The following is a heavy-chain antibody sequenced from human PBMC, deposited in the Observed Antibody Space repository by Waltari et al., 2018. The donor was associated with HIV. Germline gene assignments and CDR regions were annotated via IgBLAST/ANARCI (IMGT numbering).Heavy chain of an antibody. CDR1: GFIFRAFA. CDR3: AREGIVAAPFDF. J-gene: IGHJ4*02. CDR2: ISRDGSSK. V-gene: IGHV3-30*01. D-gene: IGHD2-15*01. Sequence: QVQLVESGGGLVQPGGSLRLSWAASGFIFRAFAIHWVRQAPGKGLEWVAVISRDGSSKHYADSVQGRFTISRDNSKNSLHLHMNSLRPKDTAVYYCAREGIVAAPFDFWGLGTLVTVSS.